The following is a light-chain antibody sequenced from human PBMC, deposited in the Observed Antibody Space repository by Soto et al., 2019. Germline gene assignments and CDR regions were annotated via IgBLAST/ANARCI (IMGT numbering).Light chain of an antibody. Sequence: DIQMTQSPSTLSASVGDRVTITCRASQSISSWLAWYQQKPGKAPKLLIYKASSLESGVPSRFSGSGSGTEFTLTISSLQPDEFATYYCQQYNSYSPYVTFGQGTKLEIK. J-gene: IGKJ2*01. CDR1: QSISSW. CDR2: KAS. CDR3: QQYNSYSPYVT. V-gene: IGKV1-5*03.